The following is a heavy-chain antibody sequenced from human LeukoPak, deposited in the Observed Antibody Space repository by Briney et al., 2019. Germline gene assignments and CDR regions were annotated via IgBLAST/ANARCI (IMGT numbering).Heavy chain of an antibody. V-gene: IGHV1-18*01. J-gene: IGHJ3*02. CDR3: APFYYGSGSYYNAGGFDI. CDR2: ISGYNGNT. CDR1: GYTFSNYA. Sequence: ASVKVSCKASGYTFSNYAITWVRQAPGQGLEWMGWISGYNGNTNYAQQVQGRVTMTTDTSTSTAYMELRSLRSDDTAVYYCAPFYYGSGSYYNAGGFDIWGQGTMVTVSS. D-gene: IGHD3-10*01.